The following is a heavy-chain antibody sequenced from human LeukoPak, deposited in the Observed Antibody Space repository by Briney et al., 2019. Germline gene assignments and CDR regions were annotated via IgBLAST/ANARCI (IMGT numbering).Heavy chain of an antibody. D-gene: IGHD1-26*01. CDR3: ARQSGSYEDIAFDY. Sequence: ASETLSLTCTVSGGSISSYYWSWIRQPPGKGLEWIGYIYYSGSTNYNPSLKSRVTISVDTSKNQFSLKLSSVTAADTAVYYCARQSGSYEDIAFDYWGQGTLVTVSS. CDR1: GGSISSYY. V-gene: IGHV4-59*01. J-gene: IGHJ4*02. CDR2: IYYSGST.